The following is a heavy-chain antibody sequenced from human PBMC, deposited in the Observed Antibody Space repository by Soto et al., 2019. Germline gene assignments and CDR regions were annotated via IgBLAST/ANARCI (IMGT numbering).Heavy chain of an antibody. D-gene: IGHD1-1*01. J-gene: IGHJ3*02. CDR1: GFTFSSYS. V-gene: IGHV3-21*01. CDR3: ARTGTTNAFDI. CDR2: ISSSSSYI. Sequence: PGGSLRLSCAASGFTFSSYSMNWVRQAPGKGLEWVSSISSSSSYIYYADSVKGRFTISRDSAKNSLYLQMNSLRAEDTAVNYCARTGTTNAFDIWGQGTMVTVSS.